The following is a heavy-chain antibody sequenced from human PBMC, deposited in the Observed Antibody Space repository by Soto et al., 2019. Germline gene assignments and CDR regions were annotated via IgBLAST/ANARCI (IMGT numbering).Heavy chain of an antibody. D-gene: IGHD3-22*01. V-gene: IGHV4-30-4*01. CDR2: IYYSGST. CDR3: ARVSYYYDSSGYYYVAFDI. CDR1: GGSISGGDYY. Sequence: SETLSLTCTVSGGSISGGDYYWSWLRQPPGKGLEWIGYIYYSGSTYYNPSLKSRVTISVDTSKNQFSLKLSSVTAADTAVYYCARVSYYYDSSGYYYVAFDIWGQGTMVTVSS. J-gene: IGHJ3*02.